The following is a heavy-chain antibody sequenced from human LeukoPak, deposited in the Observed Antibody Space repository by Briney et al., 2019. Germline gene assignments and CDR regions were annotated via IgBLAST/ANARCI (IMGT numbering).Heavy chain of an antibody. V-gene: IGHV4-39*01. Sequence: SETLSLTCTVSGGSISSSSYYWGWIRQPPGKGLEWIGCIYYSGSTYYNLSLKSRVTISVDTSKNQFTLKLSSETAADTAVYSCARHDYSDYAGRLFDYWGQGTLVTVSS. CDR1: GGSISSSSYY. J-gene: IGHJ4*02. CDR3: ARHDYSDYAGRLFDY. CDR2: IYYSGST. D-gene: IGHD4-11*01.